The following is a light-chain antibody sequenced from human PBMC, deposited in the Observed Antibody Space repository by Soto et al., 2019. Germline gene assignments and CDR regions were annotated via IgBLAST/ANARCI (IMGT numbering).Light chain of an antibody. Sequence: DIVVTQSPATLSVYPGERATLSCRASQSVSSDLAWYQQKPGQAPRLLIYGASTRATGIPARFSGSGSGTEFTLTISSLQPEDFATYYCQQSYSTLITFGQGTRLEIK. J-gene: IGKJ5*01. CDR1: QSVSSD. CDR2: GAS. V-gene: IGKV3-15*01. CDR3: QQSYSTLIT.